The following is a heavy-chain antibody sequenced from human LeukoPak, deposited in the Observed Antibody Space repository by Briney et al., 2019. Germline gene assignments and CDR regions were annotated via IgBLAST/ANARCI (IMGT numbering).Heavy chain of an antibody. CDR1: GFTFSGSA. J-gene: IGHJ5*02. CDR3: TRDSGTYNWFDP. V-gene: IGHV3-73*01. Sequence: GGSLRLSCAASGFTFSGSAIHWVRQSSGKGLEWVGQIDKKDKGYATATAYAASVKGRFTISGDDSISTAYLQMKSLKTEDTALYYCTRDSGTYNWFDPWGQGTLVTVSS. CDR2: IDKKDKGYATAT. D-gene: IGHD1-26*01.